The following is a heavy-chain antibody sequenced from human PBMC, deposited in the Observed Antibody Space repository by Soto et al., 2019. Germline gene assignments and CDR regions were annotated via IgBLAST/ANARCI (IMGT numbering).Heavy chain of an antibody. Sequence: EVQVLESGGGLVQPGGSLRLSCAASGFTCNSYAMTWVHQAPGRGLEWVSAMSVSGSTHYAASVKGRFTISRDNSKNTLYLKMNSLRAEDTAIYYCAKKVGPPGYSYGFYGMDVRGQGTTVTVSS. CDR3: AKKVGPPGYSYGFYGMDV. V-gene: IGHV3-23*01. CDR1: GFTCNSYA. D-gene: IGHD5-18*01. CDR2: MSVSGST. J-gene: IGHJ6*02.